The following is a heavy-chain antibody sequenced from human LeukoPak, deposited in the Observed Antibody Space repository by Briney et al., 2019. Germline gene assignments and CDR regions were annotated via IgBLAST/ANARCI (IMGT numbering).Heavy chain of an antibody. D-gene: IGHD2-15*01. CDR2: MNPNSGNT. CDR3: ARVSVVVVAAAKRKKLYYFDY. J-gene: IGHJ4*02. CDR1: GYTFTSYD. Sequence: ASVKVSCKASGYTFTSYDINWVRPATGQGLEWMGWMNPNSGNTGYAQKFQGRVTMTRNTSISTAYMELSSLRSEDTAVYYCARVSVVVVAAAKRKKLYYFDYWGQGTLVTVSS. V-gene: IGHV1-8*01.